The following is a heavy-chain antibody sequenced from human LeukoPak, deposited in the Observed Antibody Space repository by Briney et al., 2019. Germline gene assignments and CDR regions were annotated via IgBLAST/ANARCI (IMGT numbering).Heavy chain of an antibody. D-gene: IGHD6-13*01. CDR2: ISGSGGST. V-gene: IGHV3-23*01. Sequence: GGSLRLSCAASGFTFSSYATSWVRQAPGKGLEWVSAISGSGGSTYYADSVKGRFTISRDNSKNTLYLQMNSLRAEDTAVYYCAKDPKPSSSWYYFDYWGQGTLVTVSS. CDR3: AKDPKPSSSWYYFDY. J-gene: IGHJ4*02. CDR1: GFTFSSYA.